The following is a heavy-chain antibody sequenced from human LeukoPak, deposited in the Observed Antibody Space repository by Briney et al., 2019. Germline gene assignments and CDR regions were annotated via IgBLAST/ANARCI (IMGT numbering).Heavy chain of an antibody. V-gene: IGHV4-34*01. D-gene: IGHD3-22*01. CDR1: GGSFSGYY. J-gene: IGHJ4*02. Sequence: PSETLSLTCAVYGGSFSGYYWSWIRQPPGKGLEWIGEINHSGSTNYNPSLKSRVTISVDTSKNQFSLKLSSVTAADTAVYYCARAPKTYYYDSSGSGYFDYWGQGTLVTVSS. CDR2: INHSGST. CDR3: ARAPKTYYYDSSGSGYFDY.